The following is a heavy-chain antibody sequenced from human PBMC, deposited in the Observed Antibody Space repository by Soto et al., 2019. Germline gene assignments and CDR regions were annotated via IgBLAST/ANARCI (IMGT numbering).Heavy chain of an antibody. CDR1: GFTFSSYG. CDR2: IWYDGSNK. CDR3: AREGLGDPPPYYYGMDV. Sequence: PGGSLRLSCAASGFTFSSYGMHWVRQAPGKGLEWVAVIWYDGSNKYYADSVKGRFTISRDNSKNTLYLQMNSLRAEDTAVYYCAREGLGDPPPYYYGMDVWGQGTTVTVSS. D-gene: IGHD3-10*01. J-gene: IGHJ6*02. V-gene: IGHV3-33*01.